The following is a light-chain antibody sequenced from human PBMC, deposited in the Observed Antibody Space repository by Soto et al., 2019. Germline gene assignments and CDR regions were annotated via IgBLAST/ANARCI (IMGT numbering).Light chain of an antibody. Sequence: EIVLTQSPGSLSLSLGERATLSCRASRSVSSSYLAWYQQKPGQAPRLLIFGASIRATGIPDRFSGSGSGTDFTLCISRLEPEDFAVYFCQQYGSSPTFGGGTKVEIK. CDR2: GAS. V-gene: IGKV3-20*01. CDR1: RSVSSSY. CDR3: QQYGSSPT. J-gene: IGKJ4*01.